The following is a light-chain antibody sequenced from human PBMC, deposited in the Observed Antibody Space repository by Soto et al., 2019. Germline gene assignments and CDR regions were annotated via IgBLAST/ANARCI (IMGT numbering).Light chain of an antibody. CDR1: QGIGTY. J-gene: IGKJ5*01. Sequence: DIQMTQSPSTLSGSVGDRVTITCRASQGIGTYLVWYQQKSGKAPTVLIYAASSLQSGVPSTFSGSGYGTDFTLTISSLQPEDFGTYSCPQLNLFPITFRQGTRLEIK. CDR2: AAS. CDR3: PQLNLFPIT. V-gene: IGKV1-9*01.